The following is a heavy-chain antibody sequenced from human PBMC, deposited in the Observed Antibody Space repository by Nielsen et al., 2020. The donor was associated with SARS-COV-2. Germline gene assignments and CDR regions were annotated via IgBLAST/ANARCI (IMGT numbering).Heavy chain of an antibody. V-gene: IGHV3-48*01. CDR2: ISASSNTI. CDR3: ARRGRGQNFEY. CDR1: GSSFRTYS. Sequence: GESLKISCAASGSSFRTYSMNWVRQAPGKGLEWLSYISASSNTIYYADSVKGRFTVSRDNAKNSLYLQMNSLRVDDTAVYYCARRGRGQNFEYWGQGTLVTVSS. J-gene: IGHJ4*02. D-gene: IGHD3-10*01.